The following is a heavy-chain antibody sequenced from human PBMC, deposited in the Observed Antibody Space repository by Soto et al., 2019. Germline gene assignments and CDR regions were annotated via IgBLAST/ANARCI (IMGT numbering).Heavy chain of an antibody. J-gene: IGHJ4*02. CDR3: AKEATATVGHNFDY. Sequence: QVQLVESGGGVVQPGRSLRLSCAASGFTFSSYGMQWVRQAPGKELEWVAVISYDGRNKYYADSVKGRFTISRDNSKNTLHLQMNSLRVEDTAVYYCAKEATATVGHNFDYWGQGTLVTVSS. D-gene: IGHD5-18*01. CDR1: GFTFSSYG. CDR2: ISYDGRNK. V-gene: IGHV3-30*18.